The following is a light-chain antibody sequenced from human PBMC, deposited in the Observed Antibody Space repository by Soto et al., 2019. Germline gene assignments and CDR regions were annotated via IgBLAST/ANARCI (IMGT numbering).Light chain of an antibody. CDR3: QQYGSSPLI. CDR1: QSVSSSF. J-gene: IGKJ4*01. CDR2: GAS. Sequence: EIVLTQSPGTLSLSPGERATLSCRASQSVSSSFLAWYQQKPGQAPRLLIYGASSRSTGIPDRFSGSGSGTDFTLTISRLEPEDVAVDYCQQYGSSPLIFGGGTKVEIK. V-gene: IGKV3-20*01.